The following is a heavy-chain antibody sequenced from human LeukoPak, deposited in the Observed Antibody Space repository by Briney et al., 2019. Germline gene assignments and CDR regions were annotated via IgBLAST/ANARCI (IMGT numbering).Heavy chain of an antibody. Sequence: GRSLRLSCAASGFTFSSYGMHWVRQAPGKGLEWVAVISYDGSNKYYADSVKGRFSISRDNSKNTLYLQMNSLRAEDTAVYYCAGSGSPGAFDIWGQGTMVTVSS. CDR2: ISYDGSNK. V-gene: IGHV3-30*03. CDR3: AGSGSPGAFDI. J-gene: IGHJ3*02. CDR1: GFTFSSYG. D-gene: IGHD3-10*01.